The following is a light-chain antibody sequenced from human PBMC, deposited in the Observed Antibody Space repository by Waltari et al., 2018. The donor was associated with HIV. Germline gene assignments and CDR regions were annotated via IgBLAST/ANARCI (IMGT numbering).Light chain of an antibody. J-gene: IGLJ3*02. Sequence: QSALTQPASVSGSPGQSVTISCTGTSSHVAQYNYVSWYQQHPGQAPKLMIYEVSKRPSGVSNRFSGSKSGNTASLTISGLQAEDDADYYCSSFTSSTTWVFGGGTRLTVL. CDR3: SSFTSSTTWV. CDR2: EVS. V-gene: IGLV2-14*01. CDR1: SSHVAQYNY.